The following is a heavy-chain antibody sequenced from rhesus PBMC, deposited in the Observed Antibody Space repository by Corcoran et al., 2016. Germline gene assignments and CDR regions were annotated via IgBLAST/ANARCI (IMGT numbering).Heavy chain of an antibody. V-gene: IGHV1S9*01. J-gene: IGHJ4*01. D-gene: IGHD2-39*02. CDR1: GSTFPRYY. CDR3: TRSRVVVSATPDY. Sequence: QVQLVQSGAEVKKPGASVKLSCTASGSTFPRYYLTCGRLAPGQVLEWMGWINPSNGNTGYAQKFQGRVTMTRDTSTSTAYMELSSLRSEDTAVYYCTRSRVVVSATPDYWGQGVLVTVSS. CDR2: INPSNGNT.